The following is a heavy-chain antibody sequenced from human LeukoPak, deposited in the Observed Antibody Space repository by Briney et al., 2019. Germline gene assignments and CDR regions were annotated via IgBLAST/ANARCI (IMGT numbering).Heavy chain of an antibody. CDR2: INPTGGST. V-gene: IGHV1-2*06. CDR3: ARGTRPSIDY. J-gene: IGHJ4*02. Sequence: ASVKVSCKASGYTFTSYYMHWVRQAPGQGLEWMGLINPTGGSTGYAQKFQGRVTMTRDTSISTAYMELSRLRSDDTAVYYCARGTRPSIDYWGQGTLVTVSS. CDR1: GYTFTSYY.